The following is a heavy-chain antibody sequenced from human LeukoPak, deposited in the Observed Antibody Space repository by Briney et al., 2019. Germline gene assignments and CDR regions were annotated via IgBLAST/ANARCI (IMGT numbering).Heavy chain of an antibody. V-gene: IGHV1-18*01. CDR2: ISAYNGNT. Sequence: ASVKVSCKASGYTFTSYAMHWVRQAPGQRLEWMGWISAYNGNTNYAQKLQGRVTMTTDTSTSTAYMELRSLRSDDTAVYYCARDTQIAAAGIAAGYWGQGTLVTVSS. CDR1: GYTFTSYA. D-gene: IGHD6-13*01. CDR3: ARDTQIAAAGIAAGY. J-gene: IGHJ4*02.